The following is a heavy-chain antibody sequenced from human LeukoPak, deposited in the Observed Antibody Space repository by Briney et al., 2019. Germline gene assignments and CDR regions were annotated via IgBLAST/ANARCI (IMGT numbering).Heavy chain of an antibody. Sequence: TGGSLRLSCAASGFTFSSYAMHWVRQAPGKGLEWVAVISYDGSNKYYADSVKGRFTISRDNSKNTLYLQMNSLSAEDTAVYYCARGEIRFLEWLVEAFYYGMDVWGQGTTVTVSS. CDR1: GFTFSSYA. CDR3: ARGEIRFLEWLVEAFYYGMDV. J-gene: IGHJ6*02. D-gene: IGHD3-3*01. V-gene: IGHV3-30-3*01. CDR2: ISYDGSNK.